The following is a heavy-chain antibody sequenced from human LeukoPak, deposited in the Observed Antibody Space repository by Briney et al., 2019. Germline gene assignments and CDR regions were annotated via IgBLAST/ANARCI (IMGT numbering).Heavy chain of an antibody. J-gene: IGHJ4*02. Sequence: PGGSLRLSCAASGLPFSSSGMHWVRQAPGKGLEWVSYISSSSSTIYYADSVKGRFTISRDNAKNSLYLQMNSLRAEDTAVYYCARVGIYGDHDYWGQGTLVTVSS. CDR1: GLPFSSSG. CDR2: ISSSSSTI. V-gene: IGHV3-48*01. CDR3: ARVGIYGDHDY. D-gene: IGHD4-17*01.